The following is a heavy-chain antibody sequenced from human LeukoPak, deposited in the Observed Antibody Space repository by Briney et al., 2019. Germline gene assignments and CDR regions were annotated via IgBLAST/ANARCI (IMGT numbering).Heavy chain of an antibody. J-gene: IGHJ4*02. Sequence: GGSLRLSCAASGFTFNKYGMHWVRQAPGKGLEWVAFIRYDESNKYYADSVKGRFTISRDNSKNTLYLQMNSLRVEDTAVYYCVKDGGNSHFAYWGQGTLVTVSS. D-gene: IGHD4-23*01. CDR2: IRYDESNK. CDR1: GFTFNKYG. CDR3: VKDGGNSHFAY. V-gene: IGHV3-30*02.